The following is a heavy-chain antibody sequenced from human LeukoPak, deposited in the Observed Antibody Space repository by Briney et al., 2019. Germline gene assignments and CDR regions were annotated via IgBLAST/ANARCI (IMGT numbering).Heavy chain of an antibody. V-gene: IGHV4-39*01. D-gene: IGHD3/OR15-3a*01. CDR1: VVSISSSYSY. CDR3: ARQTGSGLFILP. Sequence: PWETLSLTCTVSVVSISSSYSYWGWIRQPPGMGLEWIGSIYHTGNTYYNASLKSQVSISIDTSKNQFSLKLTSVTAADTAVYYCARQTGSGLFILPGGQGTLVTVSS. J-gene: IGHJ4*02. CDR2: IYHTGNT.